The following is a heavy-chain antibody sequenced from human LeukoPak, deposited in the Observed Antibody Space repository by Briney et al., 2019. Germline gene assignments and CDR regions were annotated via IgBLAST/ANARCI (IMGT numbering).Heavy chain of an antibody. D-gene: IGHD1-26*01. J-gene: IGHJ4*02. CDR2: IFYSGTT. CDR3: ARHDHRGGSYDY. CDR1: GASISRYY. V-gene: IGHV4-59*08. Sequence: SETLSVTCTVSGASISRYYWSWIRQPPGRGLEGIAYIFYSGTTNYNPSLKSRVTISVDTSKNQFSLKLSSVTAADSAVYYCARHDHRGGSYDYWGQGTLVTVSS.